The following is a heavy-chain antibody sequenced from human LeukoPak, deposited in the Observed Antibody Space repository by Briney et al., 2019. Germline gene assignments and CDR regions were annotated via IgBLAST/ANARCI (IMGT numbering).Heavy chain of an antibody. V-gene: IGHV3-21*01. D-gene: IGHD3-10*01. CDR3: ARLGRFGDPRAFDY. J-gene: IGHJ4*02. Sequence: PGGSLRLSCAASGFTFSSYSMNCVRQAPGKGLEWVSSISSSSSYIYYADSVKGRFTISRDNAKNSLYLQMNSLRAEDTAVYYCARLGRFGDPRAFDYWGQGTLVTVSS. CDR1: GFTFSSYS. CDR2: ISSSSSYI.